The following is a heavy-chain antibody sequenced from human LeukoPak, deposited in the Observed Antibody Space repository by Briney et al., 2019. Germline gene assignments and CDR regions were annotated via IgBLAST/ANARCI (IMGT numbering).Heavy chain of an antibody. D-gene: IGHD3-3*01. CDR3: AIFGVVISPFDY. Sequence: ASVKVSCKASGYTFTSYAMHWVRQAPGQGLEWMGWINPNSGGTNYAQKFQGRVTMTRDTSISTAYMELSRLRSDDTAVYYCAIFGVVISPFDYWGQGTLVTVSS. CDR2: INPNSGGT. CDR1: GYTFTSYA. V-gene: IGHV1-2*02. J-gene: IGHJ4*02.